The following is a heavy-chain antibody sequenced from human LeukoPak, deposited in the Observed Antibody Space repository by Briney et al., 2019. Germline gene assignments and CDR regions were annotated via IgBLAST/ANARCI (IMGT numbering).Heavy chain of an antibody. Sequence: ASVKVSCKASGGTFSSYAISWVRQAPGQWLEWMGGIIPIFGTANYAQKFQGRVTITADESTSTAYMELSSLRSEDTAVYYCARVYDILTGIRGAFDIWGQGTMVTVSS. D-gene: IGHD3-9*01. CDR3: ARVYDILTGIRGAFDI. J-gene: IGHJ3*02. CDR2: IIPIFGTA. V-gene: IGHV1-69*13. CDR1: GGTFSSYA.